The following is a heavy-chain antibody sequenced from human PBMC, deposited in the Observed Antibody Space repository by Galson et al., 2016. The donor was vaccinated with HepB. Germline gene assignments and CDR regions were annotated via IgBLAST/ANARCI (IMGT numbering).Heavy chain of an antibody. J-gene: IGHJ5*02. CDR3: ARRRNYYDSSGYYHDWFDP. D-gene: IGHD3-22*01. CDR2: IYYSGST. V-gene: IGHV4-59*08. CDR1: GGSISSYY. Sequence: SETLSLTCTVSGGSISSYYWTWIRQPPGKGLEWIGYIYYSGSTNYNPSLKSRVTISVDTSKHPFSLKMSPATAADTAVYYCARRRNYYDSSGYYHDWFDPWGQG.